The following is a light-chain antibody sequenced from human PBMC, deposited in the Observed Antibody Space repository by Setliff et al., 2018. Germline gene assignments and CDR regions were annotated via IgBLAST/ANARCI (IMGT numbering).Light chain of an antibody. CDR1: SSDIGTYNL. V-gene: IGLV2-14*02. CDR2: EVT. Sequence: QSVLTQPASVSGSPGQSITISCTGSSSDIGTYNLVSWYQQHPGKAPQLLIYEVTRRPSGVSNRFSASKSGNTASLTISGLQAEDEADYYCSSYTSSSTLVFGGGTKVTVL. J-gene: IGLJ2*01. CDR3: SSYTSSSTLV.